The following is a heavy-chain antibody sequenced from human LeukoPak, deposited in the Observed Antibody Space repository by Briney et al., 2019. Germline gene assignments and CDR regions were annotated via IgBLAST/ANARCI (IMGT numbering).Heavy chain of an antibody. CDR1: GYSFTSYW. CDR3: ASITYYYDSSGYYGDAFDI. J-gene: IGHJ3*02. V-gene: IGHV5-51*01. CDR2: IYPGDSDT. D-gene: IGHD3-22*01. Sequence: GESLKISCKGSGYSFTSYWIGWARQMPGKGLEWMGIIYPGDSDTRYSPSFQGQVTISADKSISTAYLQWSSLKASDTAMYYCASITYYYDSSGYYGDAFDIWGQGTMVTVSS.